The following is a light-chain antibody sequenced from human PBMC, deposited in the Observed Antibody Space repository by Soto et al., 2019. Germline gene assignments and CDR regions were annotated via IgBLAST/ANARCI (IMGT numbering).Light chain of an antibody. V-gene: IGLV1-44*01. CDR2: SNN. CDR3: SSFTNTITRYA. J-gene: IGLJ1*01. CDR1: SSNIGSTS. Sequence: QSVLTQPPSASGTPGQRVTISCSGSSSNIGSTSVNWYQHLPGTAPKLIIYSNNQRPSGVPDRFSGSKSGTSASLAISGLQSEDEADYYCSSFTNTITRYAFGTGTKLTVL.